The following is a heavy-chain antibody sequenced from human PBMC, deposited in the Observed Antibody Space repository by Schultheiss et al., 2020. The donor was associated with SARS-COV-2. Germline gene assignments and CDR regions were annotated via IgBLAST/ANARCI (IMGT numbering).Heavy chain of an antibody. Sequence: ASVKVSCKASGYTFTSYAMHWVRQAPGQRLEWMGWIIPIFGTANYAQKFQGRVTMTRDTSTSTVYMELSSLRSEDTAVYYCARAKSHTEAESYYYYYGMDVWGQGTTVTVSS. CDR1: GYTFTSYA. J-gene: IGHJ6*02. CDR3: ARAKSHTEAESYYYYYGMDV. CDR2: IIPIFGTA. D-gene: IGHD1-14*01. V-gene: IGHV1-3*01.